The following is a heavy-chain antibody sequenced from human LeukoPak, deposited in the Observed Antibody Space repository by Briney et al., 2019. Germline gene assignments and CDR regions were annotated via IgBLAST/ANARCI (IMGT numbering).Heavy chain of an antibody. J-gene: IGHJ4*02. CDR3: ARGSFNSDS. CDR1: GYTFTSYG. V-gene: IGHV1-18*01. D-gene: IGHD6-13*01. Sequence: GASVKVSCKASGYTFTSYGITWVRQAPGQGLEWLGWISTYNDKTNYAQKVQGRITMTTDTSTTTAYMELRSLRSDDTAVYYCARGSFNSDSWGRGTLVTVSS. CDR2: ISTYNDKT.